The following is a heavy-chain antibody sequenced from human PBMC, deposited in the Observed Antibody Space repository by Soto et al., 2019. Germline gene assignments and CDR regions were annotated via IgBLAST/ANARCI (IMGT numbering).Heavy chain of an antibody. J-gene: IGHJ3*02. CDR2: ISGSGGST. CDR1: GFTFSSYA. D-gene: IGHD3-16*01. Sequence: LRLSCAASGFTFSSYAMSWVRQAPGKGLEWVSAISGSGGSTYYADSVKGQFTISRDNSKNTLYRQMNSLRAEDTAVYYCTRLMGIPRKNDAFDIWGQGTMVTVSS. CDR3: TRLMGIPRKNDAFDI. V-gene: IGHV3-23*01.